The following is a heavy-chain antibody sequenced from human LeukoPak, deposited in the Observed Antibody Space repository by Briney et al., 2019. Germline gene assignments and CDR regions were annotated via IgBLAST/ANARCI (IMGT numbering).Heavy chain of an antibody. CDR2: IVVGSGNT. V-gene: IGHV1-58*01. D-gene: IGHD6-6*01. Sequence: ASVKVSCKASGFTFTSSAVQWVRQARGQRLEWIGWIVVGSGNTNYAQKFQERVTITRDMSTSTAYMELSSLRSEDTAVYYCAAGIEYSSSSVDYYYYMDVWGKGTTVTVSS. CDR1: GFTFTSSA. J-gene: IGHJ6*03. CDR3: AAGIEYSSSSVDYYYYMDV.